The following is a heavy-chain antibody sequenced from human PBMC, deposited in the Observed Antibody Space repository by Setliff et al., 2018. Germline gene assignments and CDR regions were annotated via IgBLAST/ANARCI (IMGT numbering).Heavy chain of an antibody. CDR1: GGSIINNNYY. J-gene: IGHJ4*02. Sequence: SETLSLTCTVSGGSIINNNYYWGWIRQPPGKGLEWIGTIYYSGTTYYNPSLKSRVTMSVDTSKNQFSLNLRSVTAADTAVYYCARQPSSGSYYNPRPYYFDYWGQGTLVTVSS. D-gene: IGHD3-10*01. CDR2: IYYSGTT. V-gene: IGHV4-39*07. CDR3: ARQPSSGSYYNPRPYYFDY.